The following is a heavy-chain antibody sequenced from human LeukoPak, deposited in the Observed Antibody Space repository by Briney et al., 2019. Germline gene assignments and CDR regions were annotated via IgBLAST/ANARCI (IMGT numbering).Heavy chain of an antibody. CDR1: GFTFSSYA. J-gene: IGHJ4*02. D-gene: IGHD3-10*01. Sequence: PGGSLRLSYAASGFTFSSYAMHWVRQAPGKGLEWVAVISYDGSNKYYADSVKGRFTISRDNSKSTLYLQMNSLRAEDTAVYYCALSYYYGSGTIAPAGYYFDYWGQGTLVTVSS. CDR2: ISYDGSNK. V-gene: IGHV3-30*04. CDR3: ALSYYYGSGTIAPAGYYFDY.